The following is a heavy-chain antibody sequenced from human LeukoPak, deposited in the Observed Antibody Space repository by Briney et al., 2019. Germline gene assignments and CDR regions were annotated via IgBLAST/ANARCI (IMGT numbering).Heavy chain of an antibody. V-gene: IGHV3-48*02. CDR3: ARGPLGWSDY. D-gene: IGHD1-26*01. CDR2: ISSSSSTI. CDR1: GFTFSSYS. Sequence: PGESLRLSCAASGFTFSSYSMNWVRQAPGKGLEWVSFISSSSSTIYYADSVKGRFTISRDNAKNSLYLQMNSLRDEDTAVYYCARGPLGWSDYWGQGILVTVSS. J-gene: IGHJ4*02.